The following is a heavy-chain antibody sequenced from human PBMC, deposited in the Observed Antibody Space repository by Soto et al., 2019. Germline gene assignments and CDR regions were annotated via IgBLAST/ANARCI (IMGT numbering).Heavy chain of an antibody. CDR1: GFTFDDYA. CDR2: ISWNSGSI. CDR3: AKGGVYYYYYYMDV. J-gene: IGHJ6*03. D-gene: IGHD3-10*01. V-gene: IGHV3-9*01. Sequence: EVQLVESGGGLVQPGRSLRLSCAASGFTFDDYAMHWVRQAPGKGLEWVSGISWNSGSIGYADSVKGRFTISRDNAKNSLYLQLNSLRAEDTALYYCAKGGVYYYYYYMDVWGKGTTVTVSS.